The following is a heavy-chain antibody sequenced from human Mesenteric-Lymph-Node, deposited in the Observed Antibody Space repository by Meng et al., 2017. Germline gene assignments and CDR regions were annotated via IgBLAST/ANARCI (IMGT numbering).Heavy chain of an antibody. V-gene: IGHV3-30*01. CDR2: ISYDGNTA. CDR3: ARDDDYANYSLDY. D-gene: IGHD4-11*01. J-gene: IGHJ4*02. Sequence: QVQLVESGGGVVQPGRSLRLSCAAFGFTFSSFPMHWVRQAPGKGLEWVIFISYDGNTAYYADSVKGRFTVSRDNSKNTLYLQMNSLRGEDTAVYYCARDDDYANYSLDYWGQGTLVTVSS. CDR1: GFTFSSFP.